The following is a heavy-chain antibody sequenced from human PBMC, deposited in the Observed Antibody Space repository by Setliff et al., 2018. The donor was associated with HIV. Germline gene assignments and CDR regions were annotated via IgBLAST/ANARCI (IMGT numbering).Heavy chain of an antibody. CDR3: ASRIYYYDESRVLREEGFVP. CDR1: GGSIDNNKYY. V-gene: IGHV4-39*01. J-gene: IGHJ5*02. Sequence: LPETLSLTCSVSGGSIDNNKYYWTWIRQPPGKGLEWTGSIYHTGRTYYNRSLESRLTISIDTSKNQFSLKLTSVTAADTAMYYCASRIYYYDESRVLREEGFVPWGQGTLVTVS. D-gene: IGHD3-22*01. CDR2: IYHTGRT.